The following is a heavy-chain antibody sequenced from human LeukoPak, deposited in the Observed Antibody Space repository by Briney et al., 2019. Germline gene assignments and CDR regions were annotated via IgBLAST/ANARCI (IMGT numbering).Heavy chain of an antibody. Sequence: GGSLRLSCAASGFTFSSYAMHWVRQAPGKGLEYVSAISSNGGSTYYANSVKGRFTISRDNSKNTLYLQMGSLRAEDMAVYYCARRADCSSTSCYPSYYYYYMDVWGKGTTVTISS. CDR3: ARRADCSSTSCYPSYYYYYMDV. CDR1: GFTFSSYA. V-gene: IGHV3-64*01. D-gene: IGHD2-2*01. CDR2: ISSNGGST. J-gene: IGHJ6*03.